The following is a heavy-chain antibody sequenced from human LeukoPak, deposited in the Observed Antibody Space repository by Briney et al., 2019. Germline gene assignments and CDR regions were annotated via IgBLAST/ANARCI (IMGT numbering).Heavy chain of an antibody. CDR3: AKARVRIEYYFDY. V-gene: IGHV3-23*01. CDR1: GFTFSTYA. CDR2: ISGSGDNNDNT. D-gene: IGHD1-1*01. J-gene: IGHJ4*02. Sequence: GGSLRLSCAASGFTFSTYAMSWVRQAPGKGLEWVSAISGSGDNNDNTYYADSVKGRFTISRDNSKNTLYLQMNSLRAEDTAVYYCAKARVRIEYYFDYWGQGTLVTVSS.